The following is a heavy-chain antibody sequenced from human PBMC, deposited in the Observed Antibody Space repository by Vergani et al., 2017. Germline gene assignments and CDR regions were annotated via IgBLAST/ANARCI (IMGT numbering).Heavy chain of an antibody. CDR3: ARAAVAGTMDY. CDR1: GYTLTELS. CDR2: INPNSGGT. D-gene: IGHD6-19*01. Sequence: QVQLVQSGAEVKKPGASVKVSCKVSGYTLTELSMHWVRQAPGKGLEWMGWINPNSGGTNYAQKFQGRVTMTRDTSISTAYMELSRLRSDDTAVYYCARAAVAGTMDYWGQGTLVTVSS. V-gene: IGHV1-2*02. J-gene: IGHJ4*02.